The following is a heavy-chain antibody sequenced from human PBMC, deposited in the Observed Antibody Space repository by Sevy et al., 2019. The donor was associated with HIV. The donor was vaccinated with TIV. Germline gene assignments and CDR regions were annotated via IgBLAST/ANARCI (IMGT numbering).Heavy chain of an antibody. J-gene: IGHJ3*02. V-gene: IGHV3-48*03. D-gene: IGHD3-3*01. CDR1: GFTFSSYE. CDR3: ARFGVASTPDAFDI. CDR2: ISSSGSTI. Sequence: GGSLRISCAASGFTFSSYEMNWVRQAPGKGLEWVSYISSSGSTIYYADSVKGRFTISRDNAKNSLYLQMNSLRAEDTAVYYCARFGVASTPDAFDIWGQGTMVTVSS.